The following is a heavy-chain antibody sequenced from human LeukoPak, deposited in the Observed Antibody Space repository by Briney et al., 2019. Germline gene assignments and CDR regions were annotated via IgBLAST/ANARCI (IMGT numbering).Heavy chain of an antibody. Sequence: SGTLSLTCTVSGGSISSGDNYWGWIRQPPGQGLEWVGYIYCSRSSYYNPSVRIRVTISEDTSKKQFSLKRRCVAEADAAVYYCAGAPGYSYGLGYWGQGPLVTVPS. CDR1: GGSISSGDNY. CDR2: IYCSRSS. D-gene: IGHD5-18*01. J-gene: IGHJ4*02. CDR3: AGAPGYSYGLGY. V-gene: IGHV4-30-4*02.